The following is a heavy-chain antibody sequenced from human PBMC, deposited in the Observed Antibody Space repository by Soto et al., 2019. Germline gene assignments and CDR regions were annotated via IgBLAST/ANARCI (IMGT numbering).Heavy chain of an antibody. CDR2: IYHSGST. J-gene: IGHJ4*02. CDR1: SGSISSSNW. D-gene: IGHD3-3*01. V-gene: IGHV4-4*02. Sequence: PSETLSLTCAVSSGSISSSNWWSWVRQPPGKGLEWIGEIYHSGSTNYNPSLKSRVTISVDKSKNQFSLKLSSVTAADTAVYYCAREAGYDPHYHGYYFDYWGQGTLVTVSS. CDR3: AREAGYDPHYHGYYFDY.